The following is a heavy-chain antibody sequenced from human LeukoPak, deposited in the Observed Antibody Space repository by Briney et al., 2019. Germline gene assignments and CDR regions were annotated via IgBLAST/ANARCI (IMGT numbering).Heavy chain of an antibody. J-gene: IGHJ5*02. D-gene: IGHD2-21*01. CDR1: GFTFDDYA. CDR2: ISWNSGSI. V-gene: IGHV3-9*01. Sequence: GGSLRLSCAASGFTFDDYAMHWVRQAPGKGLEWVSGISWNSGSIGYADSVKGRFTISRDNAKNTLYLQMNSLTAEDTAVHYCVRSYHPGGWFDPWGQGTLVTVSS. CDR3: VRSYHPGGWFDP.